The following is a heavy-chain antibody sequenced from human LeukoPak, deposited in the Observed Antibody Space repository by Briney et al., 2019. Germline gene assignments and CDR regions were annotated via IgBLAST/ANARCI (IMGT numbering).Heavy chain of an antibody. D-gene: IGHD5-18*01. Sequence: GRSLRLSCAASGFTFSSYAMHWVRQAPGKGLEWVAVISYDGSNKYYADSVKGRFTISRDNSKNTLYLQMNSLRAEDTAVYYCARDSGYSYGDYYYGMDVWGQGTTVTVSS. CDR2: ISYDGSNK. CDR1: GFTFSSYA. J-gene: IGHJ6*02. CDR3: ARDSGYSYGDYYYGMDV. V-gene: IGHV3-30-3*01.